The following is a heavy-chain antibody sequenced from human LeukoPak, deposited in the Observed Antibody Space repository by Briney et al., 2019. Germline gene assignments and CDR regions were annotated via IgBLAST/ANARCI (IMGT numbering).Heavy chain of an antibody. J-gene: IGHJ4*02. CDR1: GFTFDDYA. D-gene: IGHD2-15*01. Sequence: GRSLRLSCAASGFTFDDYAMHWVRQAPGKGLEWVSGISWNSGTIGYADSVKGRFTISRDNAKNSLYLQMNSLRTEDTALYYCAKDIGVGSCNGCLFDYWGQGTLVTVSS. CDR3: AKDIGVGSCNGCLFDY. CDR2: ISWNSGTI. V-gene: IGHV3-9*01.